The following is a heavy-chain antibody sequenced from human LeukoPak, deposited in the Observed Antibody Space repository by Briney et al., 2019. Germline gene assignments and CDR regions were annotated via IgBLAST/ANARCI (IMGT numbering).Heavy chain of an antibody. D-gene: IGHD1-26*01. J-gene: IGHJ4*02. CDR1: GFTFSSYW. Sequence: PGGSLRLSCAAPGFTFSSYWMHWVRQAPGKGLVWVSRINSDGSTTNYADSVKGRFTISRDNAKNTPYLQMNSLRAEDTAVYYCARRSSGSPPYYFDYWGQGTLVTVSS. CDR3: ARRSSGSPPYYFDY. V-gene: IGHV3-74*01. CDR2: INSDGSTT.